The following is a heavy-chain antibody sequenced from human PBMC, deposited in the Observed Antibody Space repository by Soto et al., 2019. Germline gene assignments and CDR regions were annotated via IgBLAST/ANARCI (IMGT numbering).Heavy chain of an antibody. J-gene: IGHJ4*02. D-gene: IGHD1-26*01. Sequence: QVQLQESGPGLVKPSETLSLTCIVSGGSVSNDAYYWSWIRQPPGKGLEWSGYIYHSGSIYYNPSRKSRVTISADTSENQCALKVSSVTAADTAVYYCARLGIGWEFPFDYWGQGTLVNVSS. CDR1: GGSVSNDAYY. CDR2: IYHSGSI. CDR3: ARLGIGWEFPFDY. V-gene: IGHV4-61*08.